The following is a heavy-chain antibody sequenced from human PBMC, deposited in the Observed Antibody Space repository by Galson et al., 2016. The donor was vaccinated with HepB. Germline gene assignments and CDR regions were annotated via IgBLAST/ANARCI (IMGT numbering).Heavy chain of an antibody. CDR2: ISYSGSI. V-gene: IGHV4-39*01. CDR3: ARLCGSSASCYRASSRQNWFDP. J-gene: IGHJ5*02. Sequence: TLSLTCTVSGGSISSRNYYWGWIRQPPGKGLEWIGSISYSGSIYYNPSLKTRVTISVDTSKNQFSLKLSSVTAADTALYYCARLCGSSASCYRASSRQNWFDPWGQGTLVTVSS. CDR1: GGSISSRNYY. D-gene: IGHD2-2*01.